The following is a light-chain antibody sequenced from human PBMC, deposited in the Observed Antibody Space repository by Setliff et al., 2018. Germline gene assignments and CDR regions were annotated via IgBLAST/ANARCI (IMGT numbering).Light chain of an antibody. Sequence: QSALTQPAGVSRSPGQSITISCTGTSSDVGGYDYVSWYQQHPGKAPKLIIYDVTKRPSGVSSRFSGSKSGNTASLTISGLQAEGEADYFCSSYKNTNKNVFGTGTKVTVL. V-gene: IGLV2-14*01. J-gene: IGLJ1*01. CDR1: SSDVGGYDY. CDR3: SSYKNTNKNV. CDR2: DVT.